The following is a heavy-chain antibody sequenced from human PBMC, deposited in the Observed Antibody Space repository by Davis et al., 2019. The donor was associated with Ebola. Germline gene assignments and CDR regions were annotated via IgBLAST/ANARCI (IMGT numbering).Heavy chain of an antibody. CDR1: GYTFTGYY. CDR3: ARGGGYSGYDKLDY. Sequence: ASVKVSCKASGYTFTGYYMHWVRQAPGQGLEWMGRINPNSGGTNYAQKFQGRVTITADESTSTAYMELSSLRSEDTAVYYCARGGGYSGYDKLDYWGQGTLVTVSS. D-gene: IGHD5-12*01. J-gene: IGHJ4*02. V-gene: IGHV1-2*06. CDR2: INPNSGGT.